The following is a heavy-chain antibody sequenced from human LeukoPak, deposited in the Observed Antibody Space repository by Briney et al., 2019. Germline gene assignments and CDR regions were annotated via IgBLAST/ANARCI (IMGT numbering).Heavy chain of an antibody. CDR2: ISSSSSYI. J-gene: IGHJ6*02. V-gene: IGHV3-21*01. CDR1: GFTFSSYS. Sequence: GGSLRLSCAASGFTFSSYSMNWVRQAPGKGLEWVSSISSSSSYIYYADSVKGRFTISRDNAKNSLYLQMNSLRAEDTAVCYCARELGYCSGGSCYEDYYYYYGMDVWGQGTTVTVSS. CDR3: ARELGYCSGGSCYEDYYYYYGMDV. D-gene: IGHD2-15*01.